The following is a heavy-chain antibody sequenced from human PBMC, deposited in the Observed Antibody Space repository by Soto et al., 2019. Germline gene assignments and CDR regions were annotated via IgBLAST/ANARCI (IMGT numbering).Heavy chain of an antibody. J-gene: IGHJ6*02. CDR1: GFTFTRSA. D-gene: IGHD3-3*01. V-gene: IGHV1-58*01. Sequence: SVKVSCKASGFTFTRSAVQWVRQARGQRPEWIGWIVVGRGNTDYAQKFQERVTITRDISTSTAYMELSSLRSEDTAVYYCAADGGTKIWSDHYLYNYGMDVWGQGTTVTVSS. CDR3: AADGGTKIWSDHYLYNYGMDV. CDR2: IVVGRGNT.